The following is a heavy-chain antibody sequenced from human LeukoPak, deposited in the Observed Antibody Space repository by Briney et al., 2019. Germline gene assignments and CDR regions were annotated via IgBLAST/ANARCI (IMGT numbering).Heavy chain of an antibody. D-gene: IGHD4-11*01. CDR3: ARVLVHTMTT. V-gene: IGHV4-59*01. J-gene: IGHJ4*02. Sequence: SETLSLTCTVSGGSISSYYWSWIRQPPGKGLEWIGYIYYSGSTNYNPSLKSRVTISVDTSKNQYSLKLSSVTAADTTVYYCARVLVHTMTTWGQGTLVTVSS. CDR1: GGSISSYY. CDR2: IYYSGST.